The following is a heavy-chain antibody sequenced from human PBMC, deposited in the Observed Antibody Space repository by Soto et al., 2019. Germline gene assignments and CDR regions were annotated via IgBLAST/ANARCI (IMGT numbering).Heavy chain of an antibody. D-gene: IGHD1-26*01. V-gene: IGHV3-30-3*01. CDR2: ISYDGSNK. CDR3: ARGRRYSGSYRAFDI. CDR1: GFTFSSYA. Sequence: QVQLVESGGGVVQPGRSLRLSCAASGFTFSSYAMHWFRQAPGKGLEWVAVISYDGSNKYYADSVKGRFTISRDNSKNTLYLQMNSLRAEDTAVYYCARGRRYSGSYRAFDIWGQGTMVTVSS. J-gene: IGHJ3*02.